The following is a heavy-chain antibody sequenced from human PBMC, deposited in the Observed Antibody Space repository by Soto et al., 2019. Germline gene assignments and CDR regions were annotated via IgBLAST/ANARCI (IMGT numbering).Heavy chain of an antibody. CDR3: AKEKRSSSWYGAFDI. D-gene: IGHD6-13*01. CDR1: GFTFDDYA. Sequence: EVQLVESGGGLVQPGRSLRLSCAASGFTFDDYAMHWVRQAPGKGLEWVSGISWYSGSIGYADSVKGRFTISRDNAKNSLYLQMTSLRAEDTALYYCAKEKRSSSWYGAFDIWGQGTMVTVSS. CDR2: ISWYSGSI. J-gene: IGHJ3*02. V-gene: IGHV3-9*01.